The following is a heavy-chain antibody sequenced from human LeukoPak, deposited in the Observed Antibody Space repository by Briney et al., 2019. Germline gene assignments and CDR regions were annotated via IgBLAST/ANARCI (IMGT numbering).Heavy chain of an antibody. J-gene: IGHJ3*02. Sequence: PSETLSLTCAVSGYSVSRGSYWGWIRQPPGKGLEWIGSVYHSGSAYYNPSLKSRVTISVDTSKNQFSLKLTSETAADTAVYYCAVGLHSGQFAFDIWGQGTMVTVSS. V-gene: IGHV4-38-2*01. CDR1: GYSVSRGSY. D-gene: IGHD5-24*01. CDR2: VYHSGSA. CDR3: AVGLHSGQFAFDI.